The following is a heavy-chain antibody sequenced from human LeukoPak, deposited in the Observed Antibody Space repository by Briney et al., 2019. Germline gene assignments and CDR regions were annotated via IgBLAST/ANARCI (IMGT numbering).Heavy chain of an antibody. Sequence: GGSLRLSCSASGFIFDTYAMHCVRQAPGKGLEWVAIISSDARKKYHIQSVKGRFTTSTDHCKFTVYLQLDSLRPEDRGVYYCARDLTPVVRGVIKIFYDFGMVVWGQGTTVTVSS. V-gene: IGHV3-30*03. D-gene: IGHD3-10*01. CDR3: ARDLTPVVRGVIKIFYDFGMVV. CDR1: GFIFDTYA. J-gene: IGHJ6*02. CDR2: ISSDARKK.